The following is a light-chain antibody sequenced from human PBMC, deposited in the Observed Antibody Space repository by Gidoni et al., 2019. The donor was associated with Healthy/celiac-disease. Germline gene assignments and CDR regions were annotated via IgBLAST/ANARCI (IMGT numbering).Light chain of an antibody. CDR2: DNN. CDR3: GTWDSSLSAHAV. J-gene: IGLJ7*01. Sequence: QSVLTQPPSVSAAPGQTVTISFPGSTSNIGNNYVSWYTQLPGTAPKPLIYDNNKRPSGIPDRFSGSKSGTSATLGITGLQTGDEADYYCGTWDSSLSAHAVFGGGTQLTVL. V-gene: IGLV1-51*01. CDR1: TSNIGNNY.